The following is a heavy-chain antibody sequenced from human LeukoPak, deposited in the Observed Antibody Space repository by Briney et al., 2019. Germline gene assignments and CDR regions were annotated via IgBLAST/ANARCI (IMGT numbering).Heavy chain of an antibody. CDR2: ISYSGST. CDR1: GGSISTYH. J-gene: IGHJ4*02. V-gene: IGHV4-59*01. CDR3: AREPTLTTFGY. Sequence: SETLSLTCTVSGGSISTYHWSWIRQPPEKGLEWIGYISYSGSTNYSPSLQSRVTISVSTSKNQFSLKLTSVTAADTAVYYCAREPTLTTFGYWGQGTLVTVSS. D-gene: IGHD4-17*01.